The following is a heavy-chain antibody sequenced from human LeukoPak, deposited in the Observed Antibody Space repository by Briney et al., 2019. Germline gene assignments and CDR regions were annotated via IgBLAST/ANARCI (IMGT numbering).Heavy chain of an antibody. CDR3: ARDRCSGGSCFFLSADY. D-gene: IGHD2-15*01. J-gene: IGHJ4*02. CDR2: IYSSGST. CDR1: GFTVSSNY. V-gene: IGHV3-53*01. Sequence: GGSLRLSCAASGFTVSSNYMSWVRQAPGKGLEWVSVIYSSGSTYYADSVKGRFTISRDNSKNTLYLQMNSLRAEDTAVYYCARDRCSGGSCFFLSADYWGQGTLVTVSS.